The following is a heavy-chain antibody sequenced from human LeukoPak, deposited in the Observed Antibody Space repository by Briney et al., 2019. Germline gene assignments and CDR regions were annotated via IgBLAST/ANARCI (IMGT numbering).Heavy chain of an antibody. V-gene: IGHV3-21*01. D-gene: IGHD6-19*01. CDR2: ISSSSSYI. Sequence: GGSLRLSCAASGFTFSSYSMNWVRQAPGKGLEWVSSISSSSSYIYYAGSVKGRFTISRDNAKNSLYLQMNSLRAEDTAVYYCARGQIAVAGSSGAFDIWGQGTMVTVSS. CDR3: ARGQIAVAGSSGAFDI. CDR1: GFTFSSYS. J-gene: IGHJ3*02.